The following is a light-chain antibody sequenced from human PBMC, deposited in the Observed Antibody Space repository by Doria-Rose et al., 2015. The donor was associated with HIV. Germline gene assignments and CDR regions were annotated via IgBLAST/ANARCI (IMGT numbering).Light chain of an antibody. CDR1: QSFSSTY. CDR3: HQYGTSWT. J-gene: IGKJ1*01. Sequence: TQSPGTLSLSPGERATLSCRASQSFSSTYLAWYQQIPGQAPSLLIYDVSTRATGIPDRFSASGSGTDFTLTINRLEPEDFALYYCHQYGTSWTFGQGTKVEI. V-gene: IGKV3-20*01. CDR2: DVS.